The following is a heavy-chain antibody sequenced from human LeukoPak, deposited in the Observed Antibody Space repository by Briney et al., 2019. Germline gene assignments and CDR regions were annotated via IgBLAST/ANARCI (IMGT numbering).Heavy chain of an antibody. CDR3: AKDLPPTN. CDR1: GFTLRSYG. J-gene: IGHJ4*02. D-gene: IGHD5-12*01. CDR2: ITSGYST. Sequence: GGTLRLSCAASGFTLRSYGMSWVRQAPGKGLEWVSAITSGYSTYYADSVKGRFTISRDNSKNTLYLQMNSLRAEDTAVYYCAKDLPPTNWGQGTLVTVSS. V-gene: IGHV3-23*01.